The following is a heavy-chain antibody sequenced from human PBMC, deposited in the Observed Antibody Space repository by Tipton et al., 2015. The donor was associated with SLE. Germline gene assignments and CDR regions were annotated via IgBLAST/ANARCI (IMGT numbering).Heavy chain of an antibody. CDR2: INHSGST. V-gene: IGHV4-34*01. D-gene: IGHD3-3*01. J-gene: IGHJ6*03. CDR1: GGSFSGYY. Sequence: TLSLTCAVYGGSFSGYYWSWIRQPPGKGLEWIGEINHSGSTNYNPSLKSRVTISVDTSKNQFSLKLSSVTAADTAVYYCAREGGDDFWSGYYSDYYYYMDVWGKGTTVTASS. CDR3: AREGGDDFWSGYYSDYYYYMDV.